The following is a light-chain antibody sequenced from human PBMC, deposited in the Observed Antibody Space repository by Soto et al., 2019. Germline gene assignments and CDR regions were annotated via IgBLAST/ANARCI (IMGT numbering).Light chain of an antibody. J-gene: IGKJ5*01. CDR2: GAS. CDR1: QSVSSN. Sequence: EIVMTQSPATLSVSPGERATLSCRASQSVSSNLAWYQQKPGQAPRLLIYGASTRATGIPARFSGSGSGTEFTLTISSLQSEDFAVYYCQQYGRSPLFGQGTRLEIK. CDR3: QQYGRSPL. V-gene: IGKV3-15*01.